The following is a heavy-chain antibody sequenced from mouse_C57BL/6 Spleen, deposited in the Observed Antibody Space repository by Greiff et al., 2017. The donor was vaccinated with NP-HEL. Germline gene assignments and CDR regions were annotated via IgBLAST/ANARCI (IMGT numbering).Heavy chain of an antibody. CDR2: IYPRSGNT. J-gene: IGHJ4*01. CDR3: AREGIDYAMDY. D-gene: IGHD5-2*01. V-gene: IGHV1-81*01. Sequence: VQLQQSGAELARPGASVKLSCKASGYTFTSYGISWVKQRPGQGLEWIGEIYPRSGNTYYNEKFKGKATLTADKSSSTAYMELRSLTSEDSAVDCCAREGIDYAMDYWGQGAAVTVSS. CDR1: GYTFTSYG.